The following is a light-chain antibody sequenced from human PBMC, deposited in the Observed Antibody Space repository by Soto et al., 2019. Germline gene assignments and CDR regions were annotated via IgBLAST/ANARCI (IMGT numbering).Light chain of an antibody. V-gene: IGKV3-20*01. Sequence: EGVWTKYKGTLSLSPGERATVSCRSSQTVSSVHLAWYQQKPGQAPRLLIYGASRRATGIPDRFSGSGSGTDFTLTISRLEPEDFAVYYCQQYNNWPMWTFGQRTKADI. J-gene: IGKJ1*01. CDR3: QQYNNWPMWT. CDR1: QTVSSVH. CDR2: GAS.